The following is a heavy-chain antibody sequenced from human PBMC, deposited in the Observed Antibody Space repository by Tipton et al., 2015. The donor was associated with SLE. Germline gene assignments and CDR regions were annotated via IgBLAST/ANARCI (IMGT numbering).Heavy chain of an antibody. V-gene: IGHV3-23*01. CDR3: ARTYYDSWSGYYYFDY. CDR1: GFTFSNYA. D-gene: IGHD3-3*01. J-gene: IGHJ4*02. CDR2: VSSSGGNT. Sequence: SLRLSCAASGFTFSNYAITWVRQAPGKGLEWVSAVSSSGGNTYYGDSVKGRFTISRDNAKNSLYLQMNSLRAEDTAVYYCARTYYDSWSGYYYFDYWGQGTLVTVSS.